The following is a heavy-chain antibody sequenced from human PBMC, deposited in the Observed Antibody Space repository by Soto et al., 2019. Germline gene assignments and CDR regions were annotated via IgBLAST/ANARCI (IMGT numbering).Heavy chain of an antibody. J-gene: IGHJ3*02. D-gene: IGHD6-19*01. CDR3: TRTWGSGWRNDAFDI. CDR2: IRSKAYGGTT. CDR1: GFTFGDYA. V-gene: IGHV3-49*04. Sequence: LRLSCTASGFTFGDYAMSWVRQAPGKGLEWVGFIRSKAYGGTTEYAASVKGRFTISRDDSKSIAYLQMNSLKTEDTAVYYCTRTWGSGWRNDAFDIWGQGTMVTVSS.